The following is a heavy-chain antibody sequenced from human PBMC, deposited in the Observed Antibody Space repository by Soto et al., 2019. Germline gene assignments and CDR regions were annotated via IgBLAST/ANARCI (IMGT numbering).Heavy chain of an antibody. CDR2: ISYDGSNK. D-gene: IGHD6-19*01. V-gene: IGHV3-30*18. J-gene: IGHJ6*02. CDR1: GFTFSSYG. CDR3: AKDSLCSSGWCEESYYYGMDV. Sequence: QVQLVESGGGVVQPGRSLRLSCAASGFTFSSYGMHWVRQAPGKGLEWVAVISYDGSNKYYADCVKGRFTISRDNSKNTLYLQRNSLRAEDTAVYYCAKDSLCSSGWCEESYYYGMDVWGQGTTVTVSS.